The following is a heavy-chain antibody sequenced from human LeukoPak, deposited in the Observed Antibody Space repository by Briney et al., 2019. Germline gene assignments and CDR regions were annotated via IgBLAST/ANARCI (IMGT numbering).Heavy chain of an antibody. Sequence: SETLSLTCTVSGGSISSYYWSWIRQPPGKGLEWIGYIYYSGSINYNPSLKSRVTISVDTSKNQFSLKLSSVTAADTAVYYCARARYYDFSWGKGTTVTVSS. CDR3: ARARYYDFS. D-gene: IGHD3-3*01. CDR2: IYYSGSI. CDR1: GGSISSYY. V-gene: IGHV4-59*08. J-gene: IGHJ6*04.